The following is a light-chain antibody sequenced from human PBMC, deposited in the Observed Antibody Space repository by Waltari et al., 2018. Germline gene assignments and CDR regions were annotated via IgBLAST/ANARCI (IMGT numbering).Light chain of an antibody. Sequence: DIVMTQSPASLAVSLGERDTLHCKSSQSVLYSATNKNSLAWYQQKPGQPPKLLIYWASTRESGVPDRFSGSGSGANFTLTISSLQAEDVAVYYCQQYYSTPPITFGQGTRLEIK. CDR3: QQYYSTPPIT. J-gene: IGKJ5*01. V-gene: IGKV4-1*01. CDR2: WAS. CDR1: QSVLYSATNKNS.